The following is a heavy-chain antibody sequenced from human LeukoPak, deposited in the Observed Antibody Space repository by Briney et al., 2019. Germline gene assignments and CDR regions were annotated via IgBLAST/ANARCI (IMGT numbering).Heavy chain of an antibody. V-gene: IGHV4-34*01. D-gene: IGHD6-13*01. J-gene: IGHJ6*03. CDR3: ARGAAGPLYYYYYMDV. CDR2: INHSGST. Sequence: PSETPSLTCAVYGGSFSGYYWSWIRQPPGKGLEWIGEINHSGSTNYNPSLKSRVTISVDTSKNQFSLKLSSVTAADTAVYYCARGAAGPLYYYYYMDVWGKGTTVTVSS. CDR1: GGSFSGYY.